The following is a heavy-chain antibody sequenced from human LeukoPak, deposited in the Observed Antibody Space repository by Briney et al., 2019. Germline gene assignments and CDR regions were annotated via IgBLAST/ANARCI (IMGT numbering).Heavy chain of an antibody. D-gene: IGHD5-18*01. J-gene: IGHJ4*02. CDR1: GFTVSNSD. CDR3: ARDTARIFDY. Sequence: PGGSLRLSCAASGFTVSNSDIHWVRQSTGGGLEWVSTIGVAGDTYYSASVKGRFTISRDNAKNSLYLQMNSLRAEDTAVYYCARDTARIFDYWGQGTLVTVSS. CDR2: IGVAGDT. V-gene: IGHV3-13*01.